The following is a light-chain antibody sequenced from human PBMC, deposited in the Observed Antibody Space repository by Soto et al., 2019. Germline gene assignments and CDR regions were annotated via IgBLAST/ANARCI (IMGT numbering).Light chain of an antibody. J-gene: IGKJ1*01. V-gene: IGKV3-20*01. Sequence: LTQSPGTLSLSPGESATLSCRASQSISSSYLAWYQQKPGQAPRLLIYGASNRATAIPDRFSGSGSGTNFTLTISRLEPEDFAVYYCQQSDDSPGTFGQGTKVEIK. CDR2: GAS. CDR3: QQSDDSPGT. CDR1: QSISSSY.